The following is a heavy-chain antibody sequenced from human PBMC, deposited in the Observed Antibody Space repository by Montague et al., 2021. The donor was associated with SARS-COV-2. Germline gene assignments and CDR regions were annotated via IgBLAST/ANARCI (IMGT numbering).Heavy chain of an antibody. Sequence: PAMVKPTQTLTLTCTFSGFSLNTSGVGVTWVRQPPGNALEWLAFIYWNDYKHYSPSVKSRITTTKDTSKNQVVLIMTNMDPVDTGTYYCAHDDVGNRGFEFWGQGTLVTVSS. CDR2: IYWNDYK. D-gene: IGHD1-26*01. V-gene: IGHV2-5*01. CDR1: GFSLNTSGVG. J-gene: IGHJ4*02. CDR3: AHDDVGNRGFEF.